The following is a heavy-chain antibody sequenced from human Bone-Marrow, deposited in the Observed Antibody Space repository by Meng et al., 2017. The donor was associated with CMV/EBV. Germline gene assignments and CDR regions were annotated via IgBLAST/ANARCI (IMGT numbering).Heavy chain of an antibody. J-gene: IGHJ3*02. CDR3: AKGSGRGGATYNAFDI. Sequence: GGSLRLSCAASGFTFSSYGMPWVRQAPGKGLEWVAVIWYDGSDKYYADSVKGRFTISRDNSKNTLYLQMNSLRAEDTAVYYCAKGSGRGGATYNAFDIWGQGTMVTVSS. D-gene: IGHD3-10*01. CDR1: GFTFSSYG. V-gene: IGHV3-33*06. CDR2: IWYDGSDK.